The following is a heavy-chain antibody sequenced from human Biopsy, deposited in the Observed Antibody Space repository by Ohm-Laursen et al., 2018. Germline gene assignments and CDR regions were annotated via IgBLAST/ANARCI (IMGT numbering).Heavy chain of an antibody. CDR2: IYDRGSTA. J-gene: IGHJ4*02. CDR3: ARGMRSSGWPYFDS. V-gene: IGHV4-61*01. D-gene: IGHD6-19*01. Sequence: GTLSLTWTVSGDSVGSGSFYWTWIRQPPGQGLEYIGYIYDRGSTANYNPSLESRVTMSVDMPKNQFSLKLSSVTAADTAIYYCARGMRSSGWPYFDSWGQGTLVTVSS. CDR1: GDSVGSGSFY.